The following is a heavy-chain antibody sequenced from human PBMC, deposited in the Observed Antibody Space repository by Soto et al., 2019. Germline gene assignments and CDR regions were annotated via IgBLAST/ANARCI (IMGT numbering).Heavy chain of an antibody. Sequence: QVQLQESGPGLVKPSETLSLTCTVSGGSISSYYWGWIRQPPGKGLEWIGYIYYSGSTNYNPSLKRRVTISVDTSKSQFPRTLSSVTAADTAVYYCARRYGGALGYWGQGTLVTVSS. CDR3: ARRYGGALGY. D-gene: IGHD4-17*01. J-gene: IGHJ4*02. V-gene: IGHV4-59*08. CDR1: GGSISSYY. CDR2: IYYSGST.